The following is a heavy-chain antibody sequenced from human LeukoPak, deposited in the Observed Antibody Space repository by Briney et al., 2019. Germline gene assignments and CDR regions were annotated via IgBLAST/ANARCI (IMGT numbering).Heavy chain of an antibody. Sequence: SETLSLTCAVYGGSFSGYYWSWIRQPPGKGLEWIGEINHSGSTNYNPSLKSRVTISVDTSKNQLSLKLSSVTAADTAVYYCARVLWFGDPWGQGTLVTVSS. CDR2: INHSGST. V-gene: IGHV4-34*01. CDR3: ARVLWFGDP. D-gene: IGHD3-10*01. CDR1: GGSFSGYY. J-gene: IGHJ5*02.